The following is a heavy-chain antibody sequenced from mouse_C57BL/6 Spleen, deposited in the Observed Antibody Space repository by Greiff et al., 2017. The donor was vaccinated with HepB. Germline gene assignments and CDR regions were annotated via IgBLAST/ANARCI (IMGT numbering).Heavy chain of an antibody. Sequence: EVKLVESGGDLVKPGGSLKLSCAASGFTFSSYGMSWVRQTPDKRLEWVATISSGGSYTYYPDSVKGRSTISRDNAKNTLYLQMSSLKSEDPAMYYDARQATMITTGFAYWGQGTLVTVSA. CDR2: ISSGGSYT. D-gene: IGHD2-4*01. V-gene: IGHV5-6*01. CDR1: GFTFSSYG. J-gene: IGHJ3*01. CDR3: ARQATMITTGFAY.